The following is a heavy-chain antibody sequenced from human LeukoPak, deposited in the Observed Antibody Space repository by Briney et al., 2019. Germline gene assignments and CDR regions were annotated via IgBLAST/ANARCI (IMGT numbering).Heavy chain of an antibody. D-gene: IGHD2-15*01. J-gene: IGHJ4*02. CDR2: FYYTGDT. Sequence: SETLSLTCSVSGGSITSSTYSWGWIRQPPGKGLEWIGSFYYTGDTYYGPSLKSRVTISVDSSKNHFSLNLTSLTAADTAVYYFARLLPYCSEGICYFWEYFDSWGQGTLVTVSS. CDR3: ARLLPYCSEGICYFWEYFDS. V-gene: IGHV4-39*02. CDR1: GGSITSSTYS.